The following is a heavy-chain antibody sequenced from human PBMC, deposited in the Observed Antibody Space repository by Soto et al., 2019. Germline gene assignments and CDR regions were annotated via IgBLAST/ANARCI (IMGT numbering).Heavy chain of an antibody. CDR1: GYTFTGYY. J-gene: IGHJ3*02. CDR3: ARSYYDSSGFSNDAFDI. CDR2: INPNSGGT. Sequence: QVQLVQSGAEVKKPGASVKVSCKASGYTFTGYYMHWVRQAPGQGLEWMGWINPNSGGTNYAQKFQGRVTMTRDTSISTAYMELSRLRSDDTAVYYCARSYYDSSGFSNDAFDIWGQGTMVTVSS. V-gene: IGHV1-2*02. D-gene: IGHD3-22*01.